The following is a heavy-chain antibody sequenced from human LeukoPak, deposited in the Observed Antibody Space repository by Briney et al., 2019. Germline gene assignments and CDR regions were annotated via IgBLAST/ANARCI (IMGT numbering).Heavy chain of an antibody. CDR2: IYSSGSV. D-gene: IGHD2-8*01. Sequence: PSETLPLTCTVSGASIRGSYWSWIRQPAGRGLEWIGRIYSSGSVNYNPSLKSRVTMSVDTSKNQFSLKMNSVAAADTAVYYCARSNGFAAIDSWAHGIMVTVSS. J-gene: IGHJ5*01. CDR1: GASIRGSY. CDR3: ARSNGFAAIDS. V-gene: IGHV4-4*07.